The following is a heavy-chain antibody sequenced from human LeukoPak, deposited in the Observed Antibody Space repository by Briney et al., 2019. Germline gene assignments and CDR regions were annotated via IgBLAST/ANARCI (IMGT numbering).Heavy chain of an antibody. CDR1: GYTFTGYY. CDR2: INPSGGST. V-gene: IGHV1-46*01. J-gene: IGHJ4*02. Sequence: ASVKVSCKASGYTFTGYYMHWVRPAPGQGLEWMGIINPSGGSTSYAQKFQGRVTMTRDTSTSTVYMELSSLRSEDTAVYYCARGVAMVIVDDNRGYYWGQGTLVTVSS. CDR3: ARGVAMVIVDDNRGYY. D-gene: IGHD5-18*01.